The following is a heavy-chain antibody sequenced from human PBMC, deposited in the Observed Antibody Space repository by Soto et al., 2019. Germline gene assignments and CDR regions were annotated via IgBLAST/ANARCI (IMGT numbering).Heavy chain of an antibody. J-gene: IGHJ2*01. V-gene: IGHV4-59*08. CDR1: GGSISSHY. CDR3: ARPRGTTPAVWYFDL. D-gene: IGHD2-2*01. CDR2: IYYSGST. Sequence: QVQLQESGPGLVKPSETLSLTCTVSGGSISSHYWSWIRQPPGKGLEWIGYIYYSGSTDYNPSLTMPVPSSVDPCRSTLSRRLTSVTAADTAVYYCARPRGTTPAVWYFDLWGRGTLVTVSS.